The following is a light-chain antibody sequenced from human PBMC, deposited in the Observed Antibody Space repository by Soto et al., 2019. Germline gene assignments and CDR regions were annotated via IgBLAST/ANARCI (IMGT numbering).Light chain of an antibody. V-gene: IGKV3-15*01. CDR2: GAS. CDR3: HQYNNWPRT. J-gene: IGKJ1*01. Sequence: EIVMTQSPATLSVSPGERATLSCRASQSVSSNLAWYQQQPGQAPRLLIYGASTRATGIPARFSGSGSGTDFTLTISSLQADELSVYYCHQYNNWPRTFGQGTKVEIK. CDR1: QSVSSN.